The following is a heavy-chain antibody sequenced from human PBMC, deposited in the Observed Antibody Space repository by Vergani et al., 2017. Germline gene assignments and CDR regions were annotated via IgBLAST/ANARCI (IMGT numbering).Heavy chain of an antibody. D-gene: IGHD2-2*02. CDR1: GFTFSSYA. Sequence: QVQLVESGGGVVQPGRSLRLSCAASGFTFSSYAMHWVRQAPGKGLEWVAVISYDGSNKYYADSVKGRFTISRDNSKNTLYLQMNSLRAEDTAVYYYARAPSSLLYRAGYFQHWGQGTLVTVSS. V-gene: IGHV3-30-3*01. CDR3: ARAPSSLLYRAGYFQH. CDR2: ISYDGSNK. J-gene: IGHJ1*01.